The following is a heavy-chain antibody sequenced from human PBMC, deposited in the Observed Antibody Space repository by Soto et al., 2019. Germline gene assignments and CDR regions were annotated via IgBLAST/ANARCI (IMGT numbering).Heavy chain of an antibody. CDR2: ISGSSDNI. Sequence: EVQLVESGGALVKPGGSLRLSCAASGFTFTTYTMNWVHQAPGKGLEWVSSISGSSDNIYYADSVQGRFTISRDNAKTSLYLQMDSLRAEDTAVYYCARDFVVVPAAIGDYWGPGTLVTVSS. CDR1: GFTFTTYT. D-gene: IGHD2-2*01. J-gene: IGHJ4*02. V-gene: IGHV3-21*02. CDR3: ARDFVVVPAAIGDY.